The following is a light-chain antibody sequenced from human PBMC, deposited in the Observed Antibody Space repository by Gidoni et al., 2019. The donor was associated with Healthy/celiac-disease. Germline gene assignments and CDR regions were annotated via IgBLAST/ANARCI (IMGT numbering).Light chain of an antibody. CDR2: DAA. CDR1: QDISNY. V-gene: IGKV1-33*01. Sequence: DIQMTQSPSSLSASVGDRVTITCQASQDISNYVNWYQQNPGKDPKLLIYDAANLETGVPSSFSGSGAGTDFTVTISSLQPEDIATYYCQQYDNLPRSFGQGTKLEIK. J-gene: IGKJ2*04. CDR3: QQYDNLPRS.